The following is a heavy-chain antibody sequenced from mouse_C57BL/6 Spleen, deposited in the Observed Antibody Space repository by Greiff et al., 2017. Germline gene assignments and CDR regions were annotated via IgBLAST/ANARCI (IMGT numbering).Heavy chain of an antibody. CDR2: IDPETGGT. V-gene: IGHV1-15*01. D-gene: IGHD2-3*01. Sequence: VKLTESGAELVRPGASVTLSCKASGYTFTDYEMHWVKQTPVHGLEWIGAIDPETGGTAYNQKFKGKAILTADKSSSTAYMGLRSLTSEDSAVYYCTREEGWLLRMFAYWGQGTLVTVSA. CDR3: TREEGWLLRMFAY. J-gene: IGHJ3*01. CDR1: GYTFTDYE.